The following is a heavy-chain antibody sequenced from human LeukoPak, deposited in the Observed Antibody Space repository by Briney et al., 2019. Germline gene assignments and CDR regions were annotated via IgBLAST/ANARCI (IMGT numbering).Heavy chain of an antibody. D-gene: IGHD2-21*01. CDR1: GFTFSSYS. Sequence: GGSLRLSFAASGFTFSSYSMNWVRQAPGKGLEWVSYISSSSSTIYYADSVKGRFTISRDNAKNSLYLQMNSLRAEDTAVYYCARAVRYCGGDCSVDSWGQGTLVTVSS. V-gene: IGHV3-48*04. CDR3: ARAVRYCGGDCSVDS. CDR2: ISSSSSTI. J-gene: IGHJ4*02.